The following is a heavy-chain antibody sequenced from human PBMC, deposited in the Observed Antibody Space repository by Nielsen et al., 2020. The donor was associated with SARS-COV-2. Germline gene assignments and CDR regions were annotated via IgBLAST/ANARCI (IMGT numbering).Heavy chain of an antibody. J-gene: IGHJ4*02. V-gene: IGHV4-31*03. Sequence: LRLSCTVSGGSISSGGYYWSWIRQHPGKGLEWIGYIDYRGSTYYNPPLKSRVIMSVDTSKNQFSLKLSSVTAADTAVYYCARDGMDYYGSGNLLDYWGQGTLVTVSS. CDR1: GGSISSGGYY. CDR3: ARDGMDYYGSGNLLDY. D-gene: IGHD3-10*01. CDR2: IDYRGST.